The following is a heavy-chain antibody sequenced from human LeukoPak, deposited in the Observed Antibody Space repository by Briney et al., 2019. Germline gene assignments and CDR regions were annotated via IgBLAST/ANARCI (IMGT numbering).Heavy chain of an antibody. D-gene: IGHD3-22*01. CDR1: GFTFNSYS. CDR3: ATYYGGGYMDV. J-gene: IGHJ6*03. V-gene: IGHV3-21*01. CDR2: ITSSSSYI. Sequence: GGSLRLSCAASGFTFNSYSMNWVRQAPGKGLEWASSITSSSSYINYADSVKGRFTISRDNAKNSLYLQMNSLRAEDTAVYCCATYYGGGYMDVWGKGTTVTVSS.